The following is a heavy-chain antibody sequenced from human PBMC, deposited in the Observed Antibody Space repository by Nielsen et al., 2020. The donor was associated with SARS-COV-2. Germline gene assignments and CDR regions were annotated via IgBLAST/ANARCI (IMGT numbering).Heavy chain of an antibody. CDR1: GGSISSGGYY. Sequence: SETLSLTCTVSGGSISSGGYYWSWIRQHPGKGLEWIGYIYYSGSTNYNPSLKSRVTISVDTSKNQFSLKLSSVTAADTAVYYCARVRVGATTWFDPWGQGTLVTVSS. CDR3: ARVRVGATTWFDP. V-gene: IGHV4-61*08. J-gene: IGHJ5*02. CDR2: IYYSGST. D-gene: IGHD1-26*01.